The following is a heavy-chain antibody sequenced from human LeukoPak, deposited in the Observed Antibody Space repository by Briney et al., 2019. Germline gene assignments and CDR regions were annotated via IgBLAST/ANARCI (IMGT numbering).Heavy chain of an antibody. CDR2: ISPYNGNT. CDR1: GYTFTSYG. Sequence: GASVRVSCKASGYTFTSYGISWVRQAPGQGLEWMGWISPYNGNTNYAQKLTGRVTMTTDTSTSTAYMELRSLRSDDTAVYYCARTSEVGASFDYWGQGTLVTVSS. CDR3: ARTSEVGASFDY. V-gene: IGHV1-18*01. D-gene: IGHD1-26*01. J-gene: IGHJ4*02.